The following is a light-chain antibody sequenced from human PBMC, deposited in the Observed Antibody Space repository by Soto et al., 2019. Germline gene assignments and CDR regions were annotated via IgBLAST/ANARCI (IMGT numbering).Light chain of an antibody. V-gene: IGKV3-15*01. CDR3: QQYINWPPWT. CDR1: ESVRSN. Sequence: EIVMTQSPATLSVSPGDRATLSCRASESVRSNLAWYQQKPGQAHRLLIYGVSTRATGIPARFSGSGSETEFTLNISNLQSEDFGFYYCQQYINWPPWTFGQGTKVEIK. J-gene: IGKJ1*01. CDR2: GVS.